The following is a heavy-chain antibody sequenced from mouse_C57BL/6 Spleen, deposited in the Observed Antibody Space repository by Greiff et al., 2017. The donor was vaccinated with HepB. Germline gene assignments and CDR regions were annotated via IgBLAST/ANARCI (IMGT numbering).Heavy chain of an antibody. J-gene: IGHJ2*01. CDR3: ARGYYGHFDY. CDR2: IDPSDSYT. D-gene: IGHD1-1*01. Sequence: VQLQQPGAELVMPGASVKLSCKASGYTFTSYWMHWVKQRPGQGLEWIGEIDPSDSYTNYNQKFKGKSTLTVDKSSSTAYMQLRSLTSEDSAVYYCARGYYGHFDYWGQGTTLTVSS. CDR1: GYTFTSYW. V-gene: IGHV1-69*01.